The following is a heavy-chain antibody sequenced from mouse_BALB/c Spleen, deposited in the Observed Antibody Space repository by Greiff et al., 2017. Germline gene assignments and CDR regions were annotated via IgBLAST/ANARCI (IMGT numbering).Heavy chain of an antibody. Sequence: EVKVVESGGGLVQPGGSLRLSCATSGFTFSDFYMEWVRQPPGKRLEWIAASRNKANDYTTEYSASVKGRFIVSRDTSQSILYLQMNALRAEDTAIYYCARDAGSYGPWFAYWGQGTLVTVSA. CDR1: GFTFSDFY. CDR3: ARDAGSYGPWFAY. J-gene: IGHJ3*01. D-gene: IGHD2-10*02. V-gene: IGHV7-1*02. CDR2: SRNKANDYTT.